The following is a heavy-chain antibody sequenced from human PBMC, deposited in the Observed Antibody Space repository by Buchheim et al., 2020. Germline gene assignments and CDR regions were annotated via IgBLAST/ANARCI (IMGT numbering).Heavy chain of an antibody. J-gene: IGHJ4*02. V-gene: IGHV3-30*18. Sequence: QVQLVESGGGVVQPGRSLRLSCAASGFTFSSYGMHWVRQAPGKGLEWVAVISYDGSNKYYADSVKGRFTISRDNSKNTLYLQMNSLRAEDTAVYYCAKDTRGGPGDYWGQGTL. CDR1: GFTFSSYG. D-gene: IGHD3-16*01. CDR2: ISYDGSNK. CDR3: AKDTRGGPGDY.